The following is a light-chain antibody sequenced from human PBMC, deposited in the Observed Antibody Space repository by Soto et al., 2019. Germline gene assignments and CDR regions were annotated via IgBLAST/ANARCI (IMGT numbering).Light chain of an antibody. Sequence: QSALTQPASVSGSPGQSITISCTGTSSDVGGYNYVSWYQQHPGKAPKLMIYDVSNRPSGVSNRFSGSKSGNTASLTISGLQAEDAADYYCSSYTGRSTYVVFGGGTKLTVL. V-gene: IGLV2-14*01. CDR3: SSYTGRSTYVV. J-gene: IGLJ2*01. CDR2: DVS. CDR1: SSDVGGYNY.